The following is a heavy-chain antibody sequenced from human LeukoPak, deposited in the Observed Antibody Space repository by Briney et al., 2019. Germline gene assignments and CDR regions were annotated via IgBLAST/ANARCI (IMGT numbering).Heavy chain of an antibody. CDR1: GFTFSSYG. CDR2: ISGSGGST. J-gene: IGHJ6*03. D-gene: IGHD4-17*01. Sequence: PGGSLRLSCAASGFTFSSYGMSWVRQAPGKGLEWVSAISGSGGSTYYAGSVKGRFTISRDNSKNTLYLQMNSLRAEDTAVYYWAKDSYGDSCYYYYYMDVWGKGTTVTISS. CDR3: AKDSYGDSCYYYYYMDV. V-gene: IGHV3-23*01.